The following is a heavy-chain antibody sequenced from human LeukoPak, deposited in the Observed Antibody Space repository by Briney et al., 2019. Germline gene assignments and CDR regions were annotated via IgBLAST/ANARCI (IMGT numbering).Heavy chain of an antibody. V-gene: IGHV4-4*07. CDR2: IFATGST. Sequence: SETLSLTCTVAADSLRGYYWSWIRQPAGEGLEWIGRIFATGSTNYNPSLRGRVSMSVEKSNNQFSMMLTSVTAADTAVYYCARDRGLYDNSLSRAFDIWGPGRMVIVSS. CDR1: ADSLRGYY. CDR3: ARDRGLYDNSLSRAFDI. J-gene: IGHJ3*02. D-gene: IGHD3-22*01.